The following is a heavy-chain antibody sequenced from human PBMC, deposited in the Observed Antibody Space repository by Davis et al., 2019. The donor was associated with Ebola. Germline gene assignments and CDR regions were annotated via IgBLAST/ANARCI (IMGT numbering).Heavy chain of an antibody. CDR3: ARETPSTGVVPAAIDYYYMDV. V-gene: IGHV1-46*01. CDR1: GYTFTSYY. D-gene: IGHD2-2*01. Sequence: ASVKVSCKASGYTFTSYYMHWVRQAPGQGLEWMGIINPSGGSTSYAQKFQGRVTMTRDTSTSTVYMELSSLRSEDTAVYYCARETPSTGVVPAAIDYYYMDVWGKGTTVTVSS. CDR2: INPSGGST. J-gene: IGHJ6*03.